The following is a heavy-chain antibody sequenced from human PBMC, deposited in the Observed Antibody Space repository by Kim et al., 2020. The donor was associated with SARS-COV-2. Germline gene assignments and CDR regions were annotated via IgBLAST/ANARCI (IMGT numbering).Heavy chain of an antibody. D-gene: IGHD3-10*01. Sequence: GGSLRLSCAASGFTFCSYSMNWVRQAPGKGLEWVSYISSSSSTIYYADSVKGRFTISRDNAKNSLYLQMNSLRAEDTAVYYCARVGYVSAHSIWGQGTLVTVSS. J-gene: IGHJ3*02. V-gene: IGHV3-48*04. CDR2: ISSSSSTI. CDR1: GFTFCSYS. CDR3: ARVGYVSAHSI.